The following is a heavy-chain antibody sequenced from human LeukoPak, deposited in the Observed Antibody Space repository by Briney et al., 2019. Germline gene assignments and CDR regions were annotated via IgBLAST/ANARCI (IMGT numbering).Heavy chain of an antibody. CDR2: INGAGSST. J-gene: IGHJ4*02. V-gene: IGHV3-74*01. D-gene: IGHD3-10*01. CDR3: SRDSASYYHDY. Sequence: PGGSLRLSCAAPGFTFSSYWMHWVRQAPGKGLVWVSRINGAGSSTDYADSVKGRFTISRDNAKNTLYLQMNSLRADDTAVYYCSRDSASYYHDYWGQGALVTVSS. CDR1: GFTFSSYW.